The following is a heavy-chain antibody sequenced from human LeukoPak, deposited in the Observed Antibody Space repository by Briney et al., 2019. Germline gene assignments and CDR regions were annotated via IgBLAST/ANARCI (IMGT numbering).Heavy chain of an antibody. CDR2: IIAYNGNT. D-gene: IGHD3-9*01. Sequence: ASAKVSCKASGYTFTSYGFDWVRQAPGQGLEWMGWIIAYNGNTNYAQKLQGRVTMTTDTSTSTAYMELRSLRSDDTAVYYCARAGYDLLTLAPDPANDCWGQGTLVTVSS. CDR1: GYTFTSYG. V-gene: IGHV1-18*01. CDR3: ARAGYDLLTLAPDPANDC. J-gene: IGHJ4*02.